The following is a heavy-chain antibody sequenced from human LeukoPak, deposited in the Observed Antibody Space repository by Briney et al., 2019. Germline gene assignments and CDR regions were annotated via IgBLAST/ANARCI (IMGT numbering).Heavy chain of an antibody. CDR2: ISAYNGNT. V-gene: IGHV1-18*01. D-gene: IGHD3-22*01. Sequence: ASVKVSCKASGYTFTSYGISWVRQAPGQGLEWMGWISAYNGNTNYAQKPQGRVTMTTDTSTSTAYMELRSLRSDDTAVYYCARNWIYYDSSGTKAGDAFDIWGQGTMVTVSS. J-gene: IGHJ3*02. CDR1: GYTFTSYG. CDR3: ARNWIYYDSSGTKAGDAFDI.